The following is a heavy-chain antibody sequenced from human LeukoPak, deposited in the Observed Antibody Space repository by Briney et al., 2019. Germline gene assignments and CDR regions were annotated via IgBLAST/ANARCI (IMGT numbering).Heavy chain of an antibody. J-gene: IGHJ4*02. CDR1: GFKFYSYA. D-gene: IGHD6-13*01. CDR3: ARSPGPAAVAFDY. V-gene: IGHV3-30*04. CDR2: ISFDGSEK. Sequence: GGSLRLSCAASGFKFYSYAMHWVRQAPGKGLEWVASISFDGSEKYYRDSVRGRFTISRDNPKNTVSLQMNSLRPEDTAVYYCARSPGPAAVAFDYWGQGTLVTVSS.